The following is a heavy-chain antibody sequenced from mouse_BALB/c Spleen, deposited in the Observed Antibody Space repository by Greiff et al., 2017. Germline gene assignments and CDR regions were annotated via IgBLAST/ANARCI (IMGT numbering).Heavy chain of an antibody. CDR3: TRSDDYAVFAY. V-gene: IGHV1-15*01. J-gene: IGHJ3*01. CDR2: IDPETGGT. CDR1: GYTFTDYE. D-gene: IGHD2-4*01. Sequence: VQLQESGAELVRPGASVTLSCKASGYTFTDYEMHWVKQTPVHGLEWIGAIDPETGGTAYNQKFKGKATLTADKSSSTAYMELRSLTSEDSAVYYCTRSDDYAVFAYWGQGTLVTVSA.